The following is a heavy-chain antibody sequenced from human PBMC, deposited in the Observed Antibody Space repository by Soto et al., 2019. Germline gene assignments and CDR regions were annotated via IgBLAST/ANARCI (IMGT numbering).Heavy chain of an antibody. CDR1: GGSISSGGYY. V-gene: IGHV4-31*03. CDR2: IYYSGST. Sequence: PSETLSLTCTVSGGSISSGGYYWSCIRQHPGKGLEWIGYIYYSGSTYYNPSLKSRVTISVDTSKNQFSLKLSSVTAADTAVYYCARDLQYSRLFYGMDVWGQGTTVTVSS. D-gene: IGHD6-13*01. J-gene: IGHJ6*02. CDR3: ARDLQYSRLFYGMDV.